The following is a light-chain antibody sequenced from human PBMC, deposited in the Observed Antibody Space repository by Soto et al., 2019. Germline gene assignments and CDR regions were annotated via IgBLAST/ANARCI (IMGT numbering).Light chain of an antibody. J-gene: IGKJ5*01. CDR2: GAS. Sequence: EIVLTQSPGTLSLSPGERATLSCRASQTVSSNYLAWYQQKPGQAPRLLIYGASSRATGFPDRFSGSGSGTDFTLTIRRLEPEDFAMYYCKQYGSAPITFGQGTRLEIK. V-gene: IGKV3-20*01. CDR1: QTVSSNY. CDR3: KQYGSAPIT.